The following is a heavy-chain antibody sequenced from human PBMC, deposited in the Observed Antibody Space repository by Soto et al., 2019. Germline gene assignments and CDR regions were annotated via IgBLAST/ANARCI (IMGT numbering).Heavy chain of an antibody. Sequence: QVQLEQSGAEVKKPGSSVKVSCKASGGTFSNSAISWVRQAPGQGLEWLGGFMPIFRTPDYAQKFQGRVTITADESTSTAYMELSGLRSADTAVYYCASDNDQLQLGGNYYYMLDVWGQGTTVTVSS. D-gene: IGHD1-26*01. CDR2: FMPIFRTP. V-gene: IGHV1-69*12. CDR1: GGTFSNSA. CDR3: ASDNDQLQLGGNYYYMLDV. J-gene: IGHJ6*02.